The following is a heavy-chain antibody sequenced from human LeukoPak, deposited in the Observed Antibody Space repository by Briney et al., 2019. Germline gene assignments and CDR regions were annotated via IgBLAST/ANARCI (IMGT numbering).Heavy chain of an antibody. V-gene: IGHV3-33*01. CDR1: GFTLSYYG. CDR3: ARDADTSGSYWYFDL. Sequence: GGSLRLSCAASGFTLSYYGMQWVRQAPGKGLEWVALIWSDGSNENYADSVKGRFTISRDTSRNTLYLQMHSLRAEDTAVYYCARDADTSGSYWYFDLWGRGTQVTVSS. J-gene: IGHJ2*01. CDR2: IWSDGSNE. D-gene: IGHD3-22*01.